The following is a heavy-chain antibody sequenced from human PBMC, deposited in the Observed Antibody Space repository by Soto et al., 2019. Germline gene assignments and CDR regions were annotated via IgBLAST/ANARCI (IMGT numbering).Heavy chain of an antibody. V-gene: IGHV3-33*01. CDR1: GFTFSSYG. CDR2: IWYDGSNK. J-gene: IGHJ6*02. Sequence: PGGSLRLSCAASGFTFSSYGMHWVRQAPGKGLERVAVIWYDGSNKYYADSVKGRFTISRDNSKNTLYLQMNSLRAEDMAVYYCARDAMGITMIVVVSYYYGMDVWGQGTTVTVSS. D-gene: IGHD3-22*01. CDR3: ARDAMGITMIVVVSYYYGMDV.